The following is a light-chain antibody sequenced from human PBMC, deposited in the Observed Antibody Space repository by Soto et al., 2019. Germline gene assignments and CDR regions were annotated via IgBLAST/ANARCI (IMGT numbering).Light chain of an antibody. CDR3: QQYYSYPT. Sequence: AIRMTQSPSSLSASTGDRVTITCRASQGISSYLAWYQQKPGKAPKLLIYAASTLQSGVPSRFSGSGSGTDFTLTISCLQSEDFANYYCQQYYSYPTFGQGTRLEIK. CDR2: AAS. V-gene: IGKV1-8*01. J-gene: IGKJ5*01. CDR1: QGISSY.